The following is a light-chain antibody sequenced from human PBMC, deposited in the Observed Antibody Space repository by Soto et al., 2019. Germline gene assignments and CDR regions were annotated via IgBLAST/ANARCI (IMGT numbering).Light chain of an antibody. CDR2: WAS. V-gene: IGKV4-1*01. Sequence: EIVLTQSPVTLSLSPGERATLSCRASQSVSSYLAWYQQKPGQPSKLLIYWASTRESGVPDRFSGSGSGTDFTLTISSLQAEDVAVYYCQQYYSTPRTFGQGTKVDNK. CDR3: QQYYSTPRT. J-gene: IGKJ1*01. CDR1: QSVSSY.